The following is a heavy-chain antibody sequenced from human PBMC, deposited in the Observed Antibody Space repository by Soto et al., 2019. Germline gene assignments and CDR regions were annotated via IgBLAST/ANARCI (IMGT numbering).Heavy chain of an antibody. CDR3: ARQPVTTSLLHQPFDY. J-gene: IGHJ4*02. CDR2: IYPGDSDT. Sequence: GESLKISCKGSGYSFTSYWIGWVRQMPGKGLEWMGTIYPGDSDTRYSPSFQGQVTISADKSISTAYLQWSSLKASDTAMYYCARQPVTTSLLHQPFDYWGQGTLVTVSS. CDR1: GYSFTSYW. V-gene: IGHV5-51*01. D-gene: IGHD4-4*01.